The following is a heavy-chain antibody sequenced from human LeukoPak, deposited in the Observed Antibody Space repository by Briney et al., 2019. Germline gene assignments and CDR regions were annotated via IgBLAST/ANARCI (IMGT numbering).Heavy chain of an antibody. CDR3: ARGVVGFYYYYYMDV. Sequence: SETLSLNCTVSGDSISSHYWSWIRQPPGKGPEWIGFIYYSGSTSYNPSLKSRVTISVDTSNNQFSLKLSSVTAADTAVYYCARGVVGFYYYYYMDVWGKGTTVTVSS. CDR2: IYYSGST. CDR1: GDSISSHY. V-gene: IGHV4-59*11. D-gene: IGHD2-15*01. J-gene: IGHJ6*03.